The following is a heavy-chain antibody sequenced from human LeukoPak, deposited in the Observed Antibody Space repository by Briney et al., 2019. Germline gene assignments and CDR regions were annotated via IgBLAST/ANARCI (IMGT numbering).Heavy chain of an antibody. CDR3: ARFPSNYDDY. J-gene: IGHJ4*02. D-gene: IGHD6-6*01. CDR1: GGSISSSSYY. CDR2: IYYSGST. V-gene: IGHV4-39*01. Sequence: PSETLSLTCTVSGGSISSSSYYWGWIRQPPGKGLEWIGSIYYSGSTYYNPSLKSRVTISVDTSKNQFSLKLSSVTAADTAVYYCARFPSNYDDYWGQGTLVTVSS.